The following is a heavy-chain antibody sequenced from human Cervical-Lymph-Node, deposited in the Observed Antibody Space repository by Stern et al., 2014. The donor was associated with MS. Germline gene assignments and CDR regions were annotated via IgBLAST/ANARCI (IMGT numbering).Heavy chain of an antibody. V-gene: IGHV3-48*01. J-gene: IGHJ5*02. CDR3: ARGPPLFDP. Sequence: VQLVESGGGFVQPGGSLRLSCAASGFTFTDYTMNWVRQAPGQGLEWLSCISIVGYTIYYADSVKGRFTISRDNGRNSLYLQMNSLRVEDTAVYYCARGPPLFDPWGQGTLVTVSS. CDR1: GFTFTDYT. CDR2: ISIVGYTI.